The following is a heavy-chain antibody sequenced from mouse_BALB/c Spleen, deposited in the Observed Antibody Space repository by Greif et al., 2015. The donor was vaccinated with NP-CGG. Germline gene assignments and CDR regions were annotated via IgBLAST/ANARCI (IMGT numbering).Heavy chain of an antibody. J-gene: IGHJ2*01. V-gene: IGHV5-17*02. CDR2: ISSGSSTI. CDR3: ARENYDGYYYFDY. Sequence: VQLKDSGGGLVQPGGSRKLSCAASGFTFSSFGMHWVRQAPEKGLEWVAYISSGSSTIYYADTVKGRFTISRDNPKNTLFLQMTSLRSEDTAMYYCARENYDGYYYFDYWGQGTTLTVSS. D-gene: IGHD2-3*01. CDR1: GFTFSSFG.